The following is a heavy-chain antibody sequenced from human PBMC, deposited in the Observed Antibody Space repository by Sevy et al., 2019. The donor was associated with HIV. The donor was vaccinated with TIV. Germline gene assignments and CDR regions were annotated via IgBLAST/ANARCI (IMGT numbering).Heavy chain of an antibody. CDR2: INPISGAT. Sequence: ASVKVSCKASGYSFTGYFMHWVRQAPGQGLEWMGRINPISGATDDSQKFQGRVTMTRDTSISTAYLEVSRLRSDDTAGYYCGRAPAGFWVGGIDGWGQGTAVTVSS. D-gene: IGHD3-3*01. CDR3: GRAPAGFWVGGIDG. CDR1: GYSFTGYF. J-gene: IGHJ6*02. V-gene: IGHV1-2*06.